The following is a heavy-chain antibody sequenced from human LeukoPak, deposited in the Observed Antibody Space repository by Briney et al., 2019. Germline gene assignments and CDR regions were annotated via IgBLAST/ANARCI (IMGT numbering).Heavy chain of an antibody. CDR2: ISSSSSYI. Sequence: GGSLRLSCAASGFTFSSYNMNWVRQAPGKGLEWVSSISSSSSYIYYADSVKGRFTTSRDNAKNSLYLQMNSLRAEDTAVYYCVRQYYYGSGSYLWAPDYWGQGTLVTVSS. D-gene: IGHD3-10*01. V-gene: IGHV3-21*01. CDR1: GFTFSSYN. J-gene: IGHJ4*02. CDR3: VRQYYYGSGSYLWAPDY.